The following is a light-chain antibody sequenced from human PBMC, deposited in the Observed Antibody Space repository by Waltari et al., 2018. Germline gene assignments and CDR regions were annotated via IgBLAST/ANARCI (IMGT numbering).Light chain of an antibody. CDR1: SSDVGKYKL. CDR2: EVS. Sequence: QSALTQPASVSGSPGQSITISCPGTSSDVGKYKLVSWYQQHPGKAPQVMSYEVSKRPSGVSNRFSGSKSGNTASLTISGLQAEDEADYYCCSYVRSTWVFGGGTKLTVL. J-gene: IGLJ3*02. V-gene: IGLV2-23*02. CDR3: CSYVRSTWV.